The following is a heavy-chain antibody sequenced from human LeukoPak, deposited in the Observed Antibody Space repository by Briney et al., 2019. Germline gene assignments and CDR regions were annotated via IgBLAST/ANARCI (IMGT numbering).Heavy chain of an antibody. V-gene: IGHV3-9*01. Sequence: GGSLRLSCAASGFTFDDYAMHWVRHAPGKGLEWVSGITWNSDTIGYADSVKGRFTISRDNAKNSLYLQMNSLRAEDTAFYYCAKDNYFDSSGYYGLDFDCWGQGTLVTVSS. D-gene: IGHD3-22*01. CDR2: ITWNSDTI. J-gene: IGHJ4*02. CDR3: AKDNYFDSSGYYGLDFDC. CDR1: GFTFDDYA.